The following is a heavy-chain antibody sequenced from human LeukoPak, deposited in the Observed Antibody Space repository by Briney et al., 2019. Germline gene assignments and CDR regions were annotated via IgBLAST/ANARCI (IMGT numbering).Heavy chain of an antibody. Sequence: SETLSLTCTVSGVSINTYFWSWIRQSPGKGLEWIGYVYYNGITSYNPSLKSRVSISLDTSKSQFSLRLNSVSAAETAVYYCASQLGGTTFHWGQGILVTVSS. D-gene: IGHD1/OR15-1a*01. V-gene: IGHV4-59*01. CDR2: VYYNGIT. CDR1: GVSINTYF. J-gene: IGHJ4*02. CDR3: ASQLGGTTFH.